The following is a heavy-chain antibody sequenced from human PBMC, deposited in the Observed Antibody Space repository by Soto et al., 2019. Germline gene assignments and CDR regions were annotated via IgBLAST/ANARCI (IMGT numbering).Heavy chain of an antibody. Sequence: ASLKVSCKASGYTFTWYGMHWVRHAPGQNLEWMGWVNAGNGNTKYSHKFQGRVTITRDTSANTAYMELSSLKSEDTAVYYYAREQLRYFDWIIKFDYWGQGTLVTVSS. V-gene: IGHV1-3*01. CDR3: AREQLRYFDWIIKFDY. CDR1: GYTFTWYG. D-gene: IGHD3-9*01. J-gene: IGHJ4*02. CDR2: VNAGNGNT.